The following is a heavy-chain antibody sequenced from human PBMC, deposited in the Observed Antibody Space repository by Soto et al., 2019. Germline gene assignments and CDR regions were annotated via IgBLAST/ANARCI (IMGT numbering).Heavy chain of an antibody. D-gene: IGHD2-2*01. CDR1: RVTYSSYA. V-gene: IGHV1-69*13. Sequence: SVKLSCKASRVTYSSYAISWLRQAPGQGLEWMGGIIPIFGTANYAQKFQGRVTITADESTSTAYMELSSLRSEDTAVYCCARGPGPPTDVWGQGTTVTVSS. CDR2: IIPIFGTA. J-gene: IGHJ6*02. CDR3: ARGPGPPTDV.